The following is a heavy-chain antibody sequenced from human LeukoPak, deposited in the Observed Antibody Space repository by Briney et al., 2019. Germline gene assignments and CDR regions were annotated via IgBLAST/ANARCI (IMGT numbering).Heavy chain of an antibody. V-gene: IGHV1-2*02. CDR1: GYIFTGYY. CDR2: INPNSGDT. Sequence: GASVKVYCKASGYIFTGYYMHRVREAPGQGLEWMGWINPNSGDTNYAQKFQGRVTMTRDTSISTAYMELSRLRSDDTAMYYCARDLVHAFDIWGLGTMVTVSS. J-gene: IGHJ3*02. CDR3: ARDLVHAFDI.